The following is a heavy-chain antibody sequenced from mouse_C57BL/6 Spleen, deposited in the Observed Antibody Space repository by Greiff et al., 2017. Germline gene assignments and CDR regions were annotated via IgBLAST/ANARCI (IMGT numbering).Heavy chain of an antibody. J-gene: IGHJ2*01. Sequence: GGSYTYYPDSVKGRFTISRDNAKNTLYLQMSSLKSEDTAMYYCARGAIVTRGYYFDYWGQGTTLTVSS. D-gene: IGHD2-5*01. CDR3: ARGAIVTRGYYFDY. CDR2: GGSYT. V-gene: IGHV5-6*01.